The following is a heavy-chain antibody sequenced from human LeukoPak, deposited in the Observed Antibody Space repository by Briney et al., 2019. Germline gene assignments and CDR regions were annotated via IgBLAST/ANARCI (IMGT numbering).Heavy chain of an antibody. CDR1: GFTFSSYG. Sequence: PGRSLRLSCAASGFTFSSYGMHWVRQAPGKGLEWVAVISYDGSNKYYADSVKGRFTISRDNSKNTLYLQMNSLRAEDTAVYYCAKDGSLTRKNPRGYFDYWGQGTLVTVSS. D-gene: IGHD1-26*01. V-gene: IGHV3-30*18. CDR2: ISYDGSNK. CDR3: AKDGSLTRKNPRGYFDY. J-gene: IGHJ4*02.